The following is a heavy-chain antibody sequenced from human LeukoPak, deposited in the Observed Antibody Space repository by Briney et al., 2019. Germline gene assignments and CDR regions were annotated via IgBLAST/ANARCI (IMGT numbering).Heavy chain of an antibody. J-gene: IGHJ2*01. Sequence: GGSLRLSCAASGFTFSSYGMHWVRQAPGKGLEWVSVISYDGSNKYFADSVKGRFTISRDNSKNTLYLQMNSLRDEDTAVYYCAKMNYGGDSVDWYFDLWGRGTLVTVSS. CDR1: GFTFSSYG. CDR2: ISYDGSNK. V-gene: IGHV3-30*18. D-gene: IGHD4-23*01. CDR3: AKMNYGGDSVDWYFDL.